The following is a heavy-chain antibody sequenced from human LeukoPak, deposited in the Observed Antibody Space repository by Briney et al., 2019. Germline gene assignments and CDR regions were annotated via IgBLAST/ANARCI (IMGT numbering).Heavy chain of an antibody. CDR3: ARGDWGY. CDR1: GFTFSHYA. V-gene: IGHV3-23*01. D-gene: IGHD3/OR15-3a*01. Sequence: GGSLRLSCAASGFTFSHYAMSWVRQAPGKGLERVSGISGSGSDTFYADSVKGRFTISRDNSKNTLYLQMSSLRAEDTAVYYCARGDWGYWGQGTLVTVSS. J-gene: IGHJ4*02. CDR2: ISGSGSDT.